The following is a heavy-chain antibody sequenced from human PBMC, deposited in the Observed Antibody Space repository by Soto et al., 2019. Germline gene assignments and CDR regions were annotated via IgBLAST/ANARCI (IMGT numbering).Heavy chain of an antibody. CDR2: TYYRSKWIS. J-gene: IGHJ4*02. V-gene: IGHV6-1*01. D-gene: IGHD1-26*01. Sequence: SQTLSLTCAISMDSVSNNRATWNWIRQSPSGGLEWLGRTYYRSKWISDYAMSVKGRISINPDTSKNRVSLHLNFVTPEDTAVYYCARDPPDFNSGFDFWGQGTPVTVSS. CDR1: MDSVSNNRAT. CDR3: ARDPPDFNSGFDF.